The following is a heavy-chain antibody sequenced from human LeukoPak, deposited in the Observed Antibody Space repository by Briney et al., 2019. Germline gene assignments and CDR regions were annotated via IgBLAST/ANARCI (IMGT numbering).Heavy chain of an antibody. D-gene: IGHD2-2*01. V-gene: IGHV1-18*01. Sequence: ASVKVSCKASGYTFTTYGISWVRQAPGQGLEWMGWTSAYNDKTKYAQKLQGRVTMTTDTSTSTAYMELRSLRSDDTAVYYCASVPALGYCSSTSCEQHAFDIWGQGTMVTVSS. CDR2: TSAYNDKT. CDR3: ASVPALGYCSSTSCEQHAFDI. CDR1: GYTFTTYG. J-gene: IGHJ3*02.